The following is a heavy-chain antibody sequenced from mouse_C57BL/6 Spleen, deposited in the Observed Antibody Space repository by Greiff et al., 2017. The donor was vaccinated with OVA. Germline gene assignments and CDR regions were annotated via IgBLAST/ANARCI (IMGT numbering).Heavy chain of an antibody. CDR1: GFTFSDYG. V-gene: IGHV5-17*01. D-gene: IGHD2-2*01. CDR2: ISSGSSTI. Sequence: DVKLVESGGGLVKPGGSLKLSCAASGFTFSDYGMHWVRQAPEKGLEWVAYISSGSSTIYYADTVKGRFTISRDNAKNTLFLQMTSLRSEDTAMYYCARPGLQYAMDYWGQGTSVTVSS. J-gene: IGHJ4*01. CDR3: ARPGLQYAMDY.